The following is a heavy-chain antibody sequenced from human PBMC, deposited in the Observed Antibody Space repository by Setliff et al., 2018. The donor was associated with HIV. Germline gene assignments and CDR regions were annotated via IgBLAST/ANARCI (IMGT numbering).Heavy chain of an antibody. CDR2: IKKDGSDK. Sequence: RLSCAASGFTFSNSWMTWVRQAPGKGLEWVANIKKDGSDKFYVDSVKGRSAISRDNAKNSLNLEMNSLRAEDTAIYYCASSRPPDDSSGYLDHWGQGTLVTVSS. D-gene: IGHD3-22*01. CDR3: ASSRPPDDSSGYLDH. V-gene: IGHV3-7*03. CDR1: GFTFSNSW. J-gene: IGHJ4*01.